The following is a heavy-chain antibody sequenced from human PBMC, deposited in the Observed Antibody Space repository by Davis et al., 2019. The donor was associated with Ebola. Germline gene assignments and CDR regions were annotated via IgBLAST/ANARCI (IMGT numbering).Heavy chain of an antibody. J-gene: IGHJ6*02. CDR1: GGSFSDYY. Sequence: SETLSLTCAVFGGSFSDYYWTWIRQPPGKGLEWIGEINHTGSTSYNPSLKSRVTISVDTSKNQFSLKLSSVTAADTAVYYCARGGRDGYNYYYYYYGMDVWGQGTTVTVSS. CDR2: INHTGST. D-gene: IGHD5-24*01. V-gene: IGHV4-34*01. CDR3: ARGGRDGYNYYYYYYGMDV.